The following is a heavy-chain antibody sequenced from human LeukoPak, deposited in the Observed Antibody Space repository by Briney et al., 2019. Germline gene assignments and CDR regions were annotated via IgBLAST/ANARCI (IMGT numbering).Heavy chain of an antibody. CDR3: ARGIAVAGTGYYFDY. V-gene: IGHV5-51*01. CDR1: GFRFTSYW. Sequence: GGSLEISLNGSGFRFTSYWLGWVRPGSGKGPEWLGIIYPGDSDTRYSPSFQGQVTISADKSISTAYLQWSSLKASDTAMYYCARGIAVAGTGYYFDYWGQGTLVTVSS. D-gene: IGHD6-19*01. CDR2: IYPGDSDT. J-gene: IGHJ4*02.